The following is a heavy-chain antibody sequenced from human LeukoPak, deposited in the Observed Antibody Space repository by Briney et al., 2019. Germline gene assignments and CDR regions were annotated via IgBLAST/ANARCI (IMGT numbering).Heavy chain of an antibody. D-gene: IGHD1-1*01. CDR1: GFTFSTYG. CDR3: ARDQLGAVLYFDY. J-gene: IGHJ4*02. Sequence: GGSLRLSCVASGFTFSTYGMSWVRQAPGKGLEWVSAITGSGGSTYYVDSVKGRFTISRDNSKNTLYLQINSLRVEDTAVYHCARDQLGAVLYFDYWGQGALVTVSS. V-gene: IGHV3-23*01. CDR2: ITGSGGST.